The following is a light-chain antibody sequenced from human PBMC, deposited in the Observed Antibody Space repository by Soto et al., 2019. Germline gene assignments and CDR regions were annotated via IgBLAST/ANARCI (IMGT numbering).Light chain of an antibody. J-gene: IGKJ2*01. V-gene: IGKV1-5*03. CDR3: QQYNSYSPYT. CDR2: KAS. CDR1: QSISSW. Sequence: DIQMTQSPSTLSASVGDRVTITCRASQSISSWLAWYQQKPGKAPKLLIYKASSLESGVPSRFSGSGSGTEFTLTISRLQPDDFATYYCQQYNSYSPYTFGQGTKQEIK.